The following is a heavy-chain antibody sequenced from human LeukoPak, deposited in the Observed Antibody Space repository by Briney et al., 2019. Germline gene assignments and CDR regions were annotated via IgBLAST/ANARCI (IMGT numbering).Heavy chain of an antibody. V-gene: IGHV1-69*13. J-gene: IGHJ6*03. CDR1: GYTFTSYY. CDR2: IIPIFGTA. Sequence: SVKVSCKASGYTFTSYYMHWVRQAPGQGLEWMGGIIPIFGTANYAQKFQGRVTITADESTSTAYMELSSLRSEDTAVYYCARYSGKDYYMDVWGKGTTVTVSS. CDR3: ARYSGKDYYMDV. D-gene: IGHD1-26*01.